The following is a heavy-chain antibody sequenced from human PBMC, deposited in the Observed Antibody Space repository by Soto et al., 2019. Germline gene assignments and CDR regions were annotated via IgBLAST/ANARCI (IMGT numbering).Heavy chain of an antibody. CDR1: GGSISSGDDF. V-gene: IGHV4-30-4*01. D-gene: IGHD1-20*01. Sequence: QVQLQESGPGLVKPSQTLSLTCTVSGGSISSGDDFWTWIRQPPGKGLEWIGYIYYSGSNYYNPSRKSRLTMSVDTSKNQFSLKLSSVTAADTAVYYCARDRAKWKDYYYYGMDVWGQGTTVTVSS. CDR2: IYYSGSN. CDR3: ARDRAKWKDYYYYGMDV. J-gene: IGHJ6*02.